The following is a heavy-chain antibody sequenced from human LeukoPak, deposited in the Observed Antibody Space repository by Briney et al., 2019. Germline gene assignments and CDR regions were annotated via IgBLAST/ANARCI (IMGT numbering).Heavy chain of an antibody. V-gene: IGHV7-4-1*02. J-gene: IGHJ6*03. CDR1: GYTFTGYY. CDR3: ARVVYYGSGSYYSNYYYYMDV. D-gene: IGHD3-10*01. Sequence: GASVKVSCKASGYTFTGYYMHWVRQAPGQGLEWMGWINTNTGNPTYAQGFTGRFVFSLDTSVSTAYLQISSLKAEDTAVYYCARVVYYGSGSYYSNYYYYMDVWGKGTTVTVSS. CDR2: INTNTGNP.